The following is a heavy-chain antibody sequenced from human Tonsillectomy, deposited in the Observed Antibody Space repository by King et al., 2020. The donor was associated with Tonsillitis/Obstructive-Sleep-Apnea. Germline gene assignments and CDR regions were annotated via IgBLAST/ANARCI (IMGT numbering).Heavy chain of an antibody. CDR3: VSEGVGATFGAFDI. CDR1: GYTFTSYY. D-gene: IGHD1-26*01. Sequence: QLVQSGAEVKKPGASVKVSCKASGYTFTSYYMHWVRQAPGQGLEWMGIINPSGGSTSYAQKFQGRVTVTRDTSTSTVYMELSSLRAEDTAVYYCVSEGVGATFGAFDIWGQGTMVTVSS. CDR2: INPSGGST. J-gene: IGHJ3*02. V-gene: IGHV1-46*01.